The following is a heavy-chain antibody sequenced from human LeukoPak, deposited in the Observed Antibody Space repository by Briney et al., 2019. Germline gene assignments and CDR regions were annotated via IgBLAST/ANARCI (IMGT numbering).Heavy chain of an antibody. CDR1: GFTFSSFW. CDR2: IIQGGSEK. D-gene: IGHD3-3*01. J-gene: IGHJ4*02. CDR3: ARDSPGIMIFGVVTPN. V-gene: IGHV3-7*05. Sequence: PGGSLRLSCVASGFTFSSFWMSGVRQAPGKGLEWVAKIIQGGSEKYYVDSVKGRFTISRDNAKNSLYLQMNSLRAEDTAVYYCARDSPGIMIFGVVTPNGGQGTLVTVSS.